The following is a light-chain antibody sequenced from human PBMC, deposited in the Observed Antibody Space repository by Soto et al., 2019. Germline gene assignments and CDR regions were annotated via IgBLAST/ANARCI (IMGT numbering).Light chain of an antibody. CDR1: QGISNY. J-gene: IGKJ1*01. CDR3: QQYNSYPWT. V-gene: IGKV1-27*01. Sequence: DIQLTQSPSSLSASVGGRVTITCRASQGISNYLAWYQQKTGKLPKLLIYAASTLPSGVSSRFSGSGSGTEFTLTISSLQPDDFETYYCQQYNSYPWTFGQGTKVDI. CDR2: AAS.